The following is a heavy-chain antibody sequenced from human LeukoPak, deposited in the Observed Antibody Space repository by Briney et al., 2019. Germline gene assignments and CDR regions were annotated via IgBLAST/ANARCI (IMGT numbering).Heavy chain of an antibody. CDR1: GYTFSGYF. Sequence: ASVKVSCRASGYTFSGYFMHWVRQAPGQGLEWMGWIYPNSGGTKYAQKFQVRVTMTRDTSISTIYMELSSLRSDDTAVYYCARFSGSSNFDYWGQGTLVTVPS. V-gene: IGHV1-2*02. CDR3: ARFSGSSNFDY. J-gene: IGHJ4*02. CDR2: IYPNSGGT. D-gene: IGHD1-26*01.